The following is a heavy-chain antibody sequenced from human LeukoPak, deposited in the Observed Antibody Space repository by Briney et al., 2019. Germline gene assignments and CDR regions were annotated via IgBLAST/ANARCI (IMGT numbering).Heavy chain of an antibody. V-gene: IGHV1-46*01. Sequence: ASVKVSCKASGYTFTSYYMHWVRQAPGQGLEWMGIINPSGGSTSYAQKFQGRVTMTRDTSANTAYMEVSSLRSEDTAVYYCARGAAEGLDRWGQGTLVTVSS. CDR3: ARGAAEGLDR. J-gene: IGHJ5*02. CDR2: INPSGGST. D-gene: IGHD6-13*01. CDR1: GYTFTSYY.